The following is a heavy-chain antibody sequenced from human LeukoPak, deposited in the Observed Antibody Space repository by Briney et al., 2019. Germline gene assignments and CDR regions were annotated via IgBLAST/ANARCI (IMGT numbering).Heavy chain of an antibody. CDR1: GFIFSAYT. CDR2: ISLSGSHI. D-gene: IGHD6-19*01. CDR3: ARGGSSGWYGY. J-gene: IGHJ4*02. V-gene: IGHV3-21*01. Sequence: GGSLRLSCAASGFIFSAYTMNWVRQAPGRGLEWVSSISLSGSHIYYADSMRGRFAVSRDNAKNSLYLQMNSLRAEDTAVYYCARGGSSGWYGYWGQGTLVTVSS.